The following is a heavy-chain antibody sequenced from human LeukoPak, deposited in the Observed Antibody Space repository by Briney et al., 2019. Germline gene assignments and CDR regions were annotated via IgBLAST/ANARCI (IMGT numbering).Heavy chain of an antibody. J-gene: IGHJ5*02. CDR3: ARAPYDFWSGYKNWFDP. D-gene: IGHD3-3*01. Sequence: SETLSLTCTVSVGSISSYYGSWIRQPPGKGREWIGYIQYSGSTNYNPSLKSRVNISVDTSKSQFPLKLSSVTAADTAVYYCARAPYDFWSGYKNWFDPWGQGTLVTVSS. CDR2: IQYSGST. CDR1: VGSISSYY. V-gene: IGHV4-59*01.